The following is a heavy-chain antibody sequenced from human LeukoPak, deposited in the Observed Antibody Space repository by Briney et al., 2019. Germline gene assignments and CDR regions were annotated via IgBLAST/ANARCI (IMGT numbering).Heavy chain of an antibody. Sequence: SETLSLTCTDSGASIRNYYWGWIRQPPGKGLEWIGYIYNSGSTNYSPSLKSRVSISIDVSKSQFSLQLSSVTAADTAVYYCAREAFSSSAYFDYWGRGTLVTVSS. D-gene: IGHD6-13*01. J-gene: IGHJ4*02. CDR2: IYNSGST. CDR3: AREAFSSSAYFDY. CDR1: GASIRNYY. V-gene: IGHV4-59*01.